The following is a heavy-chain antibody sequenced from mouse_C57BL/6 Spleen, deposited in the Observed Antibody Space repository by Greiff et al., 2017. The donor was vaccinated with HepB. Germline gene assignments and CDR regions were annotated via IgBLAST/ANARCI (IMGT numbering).Heavy chain of an antibody. V-gene: IGHV1-69*01. Sequence: QVQLQQPGAELVMPGASVKLSCKASGYTFTSYWMHWVKQRPGQGLEWIGEIDPSDSYTNYNQKFKGKSTLTVDKSSSTAYMQLSSLTSEDSAVYYGARGATVVATPLMDYWGQGTSVTVSS. CDR3: ARGATVVATPLMDY. J-gene: IGHJ4*01. CDR1: GYTFTSYW. CDR2: IDPSDSYT. D-gene: IGHD1-1*01.